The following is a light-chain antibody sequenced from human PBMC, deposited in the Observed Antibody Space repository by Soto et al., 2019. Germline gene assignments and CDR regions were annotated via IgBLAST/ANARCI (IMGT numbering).Light chain of an antibody. CDR3: AAWDVSLNGRV. Sequence: QAVVTQPPSASGTPGQRVTISCSGSISNIGSKSVNWYQQLPRTAPKLLIFGNDQRPSGVPDRFSASKSGTSASLAISGLQSEDEADYYCAAWDVSLNGRVFGGGTKVTVL. V-gene: IGLV1-44*01. CDR2: GND. CDR1: ISNIGSKS. J-gene: IGLJ3*02.